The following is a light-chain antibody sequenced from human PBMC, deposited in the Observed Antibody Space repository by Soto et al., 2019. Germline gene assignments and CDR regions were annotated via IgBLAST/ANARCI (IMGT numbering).Light chain of an antibody. Sequence: DIQMTQSPSSVSASVGDRVTITCRTSQVINNWLAWYQEKPGKAPKLLIFATSNLHGGVPSRFSGSGSGTDFTLTISRLQPEDFAPYYCQQANTFPPNFGPGTRVDIK. V-gene: IGKV1-12*01. CDR2: ATS. CDR1: QVINNW. J-gene: IGKJ3*01. CDR3: QQANTFPPN.